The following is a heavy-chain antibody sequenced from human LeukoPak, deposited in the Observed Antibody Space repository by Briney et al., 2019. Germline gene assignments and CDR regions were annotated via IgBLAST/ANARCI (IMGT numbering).Heavy chain of an antibody. J-gene: IGHJ4*01. D-gene: IGHD6-19*01. CDR3: ARTSGYSSGSNDY. Sequence: GGSLRLSCAASGFTFSDYYMSWIRQAPGKGLEWVSSITNSGTAIYYADSVKGRFTISRDNAKNSLYLQMNSLRAEDTAVYYCARTSGYSSGSNDYWGHGTLVTVSS. CDR1: GFTFSDYY. V-gene: IGHV3-11*04. CDR2: ITNSGTAI.